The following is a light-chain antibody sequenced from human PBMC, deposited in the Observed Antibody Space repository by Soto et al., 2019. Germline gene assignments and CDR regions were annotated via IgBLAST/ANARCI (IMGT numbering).Light chain of an antibody. CDR2: WAS. Sequence: DVVLTQSPDSLAMSLGETATITCKTSQNALFSASNKNYIAGYQRRPGQPLKLLFYWASTRASGVPERLIGSASWKEFTLTRSTMEPDEAATDNCQQVFREATFTLAHATKLPIK. CDR3: QQVFREATFT. CDR1: QNALFSASNKNY. J-gene: IGKJ2*01. V-gene: IGKV4-1*01.